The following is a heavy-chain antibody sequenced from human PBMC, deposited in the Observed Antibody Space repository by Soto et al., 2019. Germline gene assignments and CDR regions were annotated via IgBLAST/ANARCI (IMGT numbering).Heavy chain of an antibody. Sequence: PGGSLRLSCAASGFTFSSYWMSWVRQAPGKGLEWVANIKQDGSEKYYVDSVKGRFTISRDNAKNSLYLQMNSLRAEDTAVYYCARRPVRGYSYGYGLDYWGQGTLVTVSS. CDR3: ARRPVRGYSYGYGLDY. D-gene: IGHD5-18*01. CDR1: GFTFSSYW. J-gene: IGHJ4*02. V-gene: IGHV3-7*01. CDR2: IKQDGSEK.